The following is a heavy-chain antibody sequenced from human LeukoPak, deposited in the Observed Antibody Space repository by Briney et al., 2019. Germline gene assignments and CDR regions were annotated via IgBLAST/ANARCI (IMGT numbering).Heavy chain of an antibody. CDR3: ASDRRWGQQLVGQLDY. D-gene: IGHD6-13*01. Sequence: SETLSLTCAVYGGSFSGYYWSWIRQPPGKGLEWIGEINHSGSTNYNPSLKSRVTISVDTSKNQFSLKLSSVTAADTAVYYCASDRRWGQQLVGQLDYWGQGTLVTVSS. J-gene: IGHJ4*02. CDR1: GGSFSGYY. V-gene: IGHV4-34*01. CDR2: INHSGST.